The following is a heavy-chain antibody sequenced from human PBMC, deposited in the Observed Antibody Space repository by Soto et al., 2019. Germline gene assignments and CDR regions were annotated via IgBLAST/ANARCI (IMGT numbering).Heavy chain of an antibody. CDR1: GGSISSSSYY. CDR2: IYYSGST. CDR3: ARLFWGSYRQMSFDI. D-gene: IGHD3-16*02. J-gene: IGHJ3*02. Sequence: SSETLSLTCTVSGGSISSSSYYWGWIRQPPGKGLEWIGSIYYSGSTYYNPSLKSRVTISVDTSKNQFSLKLSSVTAADTAVYYCARLFWGSYRQMSFDIWGQGTMVTVSS. V-gene: IGHV4-39*01.